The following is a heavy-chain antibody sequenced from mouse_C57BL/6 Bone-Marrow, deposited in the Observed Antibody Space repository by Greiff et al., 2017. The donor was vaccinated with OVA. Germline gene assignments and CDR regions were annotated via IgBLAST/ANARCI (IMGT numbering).Heavy chain of an antibody. Sequence: QVQLQQPGAELVMPGASVKLSCTASGYTFTSYWMHWVKQRPGQGLEWIGEIDPSAIYTNYNQKFKGKSTLTVDKSSSKAYMQLSSRTSEDSAVYYCAREGKGWFADWGQGTLVTVSA. J-gene: IGHJ3*01. CDR1: GYTFTSYW. CDR2: IDPSAIYT. CDR3: AREGKGWFAD. V-gene: IGHV1-69*01.